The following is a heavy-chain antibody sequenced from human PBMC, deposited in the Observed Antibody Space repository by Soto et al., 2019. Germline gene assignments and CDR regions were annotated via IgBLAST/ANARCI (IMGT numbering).Heavy chain of an antibody. Sequence: EVQLVESGGGLVKPGGSLRLSCAASGFTFSNAWMSWVRQAPGKGLEWVGRIKRNADGGTEDYAVPVQGRFNISRDDSKHTLHLQMNSLKTEDTAVYYCTTAATTVTTIDYWGQGTLVTVSS. CDR1: GFTFSNAW. D-gene: IGHD4-17*01. CDR2: IKRNADGGTE. V-gene: IGHV3-15*01. CDR3: TTAATTVTTIDY. J-gene: IGHJ4*02.